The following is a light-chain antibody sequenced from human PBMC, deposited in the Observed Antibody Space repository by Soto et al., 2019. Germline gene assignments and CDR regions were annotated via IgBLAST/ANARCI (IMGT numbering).Light chain of an antibody. CDR1: QSVSSSY. J-gene: IGKJ4*01. CDR2: GTS. CDR3: QQYDSSRLT. V-gene: IGKV3-20*01. Sequence: EIVLTQSPGTLSLSPGERATLSCRASQSVSSSYLAWYQQKPGQAPRLLIYGTSSRASGTPNRFSGSGSGTDFTLTISRLEPEDFAVYYCQQYDSSRLTFGGGTKVEIK.